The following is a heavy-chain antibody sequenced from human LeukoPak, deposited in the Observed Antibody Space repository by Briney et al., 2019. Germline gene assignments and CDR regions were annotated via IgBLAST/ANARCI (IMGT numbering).Heavy chain of an antibody. J-gene: IGHJ4*02. Sequence: SSETLSLTCAVYGGSFSGYYWSWIRQPPGKGLEWIGEINHSGSTNYNTSLKSRVTISVDTSKNQFSLKLSSVTAADTAVYYCARGGRDGYNFQDYWGQGTLVTVSS. CDR3: ARGGRDGYNFQDY. CDR1: GGSFSGYY. V-gene: IGHV4-34*01. D-gene: IGHD5-24*01. CDR2: INHSGST.